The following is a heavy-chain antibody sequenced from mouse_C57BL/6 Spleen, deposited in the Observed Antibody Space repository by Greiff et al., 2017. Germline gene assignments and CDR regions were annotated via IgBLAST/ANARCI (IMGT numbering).Heavy chain of an antibody. J-gene: IGHJ3*01. D-gene: IGHD2-4*01. CDR3: ARLRYDYDEAY. CDR2: IYPGDGDT. CDR1: GYAFSSSW. V-gene: IGHV1-82*01. Sequence: VQLQQSGPELVKPGASVKISCKASGYAFSSSWMNWVKQRPGKGLEWIGRIYPGDGDTNYNGKFKGKATLTADKSSSTAYMQLSSLTSEDSAVYFCARLRYDYDEAYWGQGTLVTVSA.